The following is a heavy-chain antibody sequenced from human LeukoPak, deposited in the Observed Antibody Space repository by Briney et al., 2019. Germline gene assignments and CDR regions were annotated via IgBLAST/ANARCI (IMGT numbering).Heavy chain of an antibody. CDR2: ISSRSSYI. CDR3: AQDIGWLQFAY. Sequence: GGSLRLSCAASRFTFSTYSMNWVRQAPGKGLEWVSSISSRSSYIYYADSVKGRFTISRDNAKNSLYLQMNSLRAEDTAVYYCAQDIGWLQFAYWGQGTLVTVSS. J-gene: IGHJ4*02. D-gene: IGHD5-24*01. V-gene: IGHV3-21*01. CDR1: RFTFSTYS.